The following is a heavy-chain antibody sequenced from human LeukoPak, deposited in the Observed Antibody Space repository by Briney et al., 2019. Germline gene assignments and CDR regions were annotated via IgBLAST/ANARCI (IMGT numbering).Heavy chain of an antibody. CDR1: GASIGGAY. CDR2: LSYSGTT. D-gene: IGHD6-19*01. V-gene: IGHV4-59*01. CDR3: ARARGVAMAGPPDY. Sequence: SETLSLTXTVSGASIGGAYWSWVRQTPGKGVELVGYLSYSGTTKYNPSLKSRVSISVDTSKNQFSLNLSSVIAADTAVYYCARARGVAMAGPPDYWGQGTLVTVSS. J-gene: IGHJ4*02.